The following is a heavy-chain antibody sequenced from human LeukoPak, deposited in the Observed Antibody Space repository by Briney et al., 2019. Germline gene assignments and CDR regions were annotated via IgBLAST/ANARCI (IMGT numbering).Heavy chain of an antibody. CDR1: GYTFNTYG. Sequence: ASVKVSCKASGYTFNTYGFSWVRQAPGQGLEWMGWISAYNGNTNYAQKLQGRVTMTTDTLTSTAYMELRSLRSEDTAVYYCARGRVVVPAAMPQNWFDPWGQGTLVTVSS. D-gene: IGHD2-2*01. CDR2: ISAYNGNT. J-gene: IGHJ5*02. V-gene: IGHV1-18*01. CDR3: ARGRVVVPAAMPQNWFDP.